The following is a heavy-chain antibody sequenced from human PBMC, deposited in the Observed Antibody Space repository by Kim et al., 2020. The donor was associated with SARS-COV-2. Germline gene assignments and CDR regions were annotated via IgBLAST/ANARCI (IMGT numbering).Heavy chain of an antibody. CDR2: NHRSGGTT. CDR3: ARGRPTSLHFYL. V-gene: IGHV1-46*01. J-gene: IGHJ4*02. Sequence: ASVKVSCKASGYTFTNYYIHWVRQAPGQGLEWMGRNHRSGGTTSHARKFQGRITVTSDTSTGTVHMVLSSLGSEDTAVYYCARGRPTSLHFYLRGQGTLV. CDR1: GYTFTNYY. D-gene: IGHD3-10*01.